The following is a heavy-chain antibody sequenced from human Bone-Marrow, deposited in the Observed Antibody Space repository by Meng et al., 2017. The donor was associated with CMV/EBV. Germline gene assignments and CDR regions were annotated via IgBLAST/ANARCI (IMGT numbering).Heavy chain of an antibody. V-gene: IGHV4-38-2*02. J-gene: IGHJ4*02. Sequence: SETLSLTCTVSGGSISSYYWSWIRQPPGKGLEWIGSIYHSGSTYYNPSLKSRVTISVDTSKNQFSLKLSSVTAADTAVYYCARDVGITSIYGGNSGTFDYWGQGTLVTVSS. CDR1: GGSISSYY. D-gene: IGHD4-23*01. CDR3: ARDVGITSIYGGNSGTFDY. CDR2: IYHSGST.